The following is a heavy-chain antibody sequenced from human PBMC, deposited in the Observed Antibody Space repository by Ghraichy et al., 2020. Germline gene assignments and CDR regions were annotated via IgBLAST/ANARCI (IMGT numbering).Heavy chain of an antibody. J-gene: IGHJ5*02. CDR2: FDPEIGET. D-gene: IGHD4-17*01. V-gene: IGHV1-24*01. CDR3: AAVKYGDYILGS. Sequence: ASVKVSCKVSGYVFTELSIHWVRQPPGKGLEWVVAFDPEIGETVYAQNFQGRVTMTEDTSTETAYMEMRSLRSDDTAVYYCAAVKYGDYILGSWGQGTLVSVSP. CDR1: GYVFTELS.